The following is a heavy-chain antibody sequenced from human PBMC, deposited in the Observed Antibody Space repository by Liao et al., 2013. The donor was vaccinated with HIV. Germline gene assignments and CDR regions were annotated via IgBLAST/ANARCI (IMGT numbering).Heavy chain of an antibody. J-gene: IGHJ4*02. CDR2: VSHSGNT. V-gene: IGHV4-34*01. Sequence: QVQLQQWGAGLLKSSETLSLTCAVYGGSFSDYYWSWIRQPPREGAWSGLGKVSHSGNTNYNPSLKSRLTISVDTSKNQFSLKLSSVTAADTAVYYCARVSTAVSVAGSFDYWGQGTLVTVSS. D-gene: IGHD6-19*01. CDR3: ARVSTAVSVAGSFDY. CDR1: GGSFSDYY.